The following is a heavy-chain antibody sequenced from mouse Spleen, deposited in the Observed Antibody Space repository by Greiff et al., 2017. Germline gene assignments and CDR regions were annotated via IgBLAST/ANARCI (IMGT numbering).Heavy chain of an antibody. CDR1: GYTFTSYW. CDR3: ARQRPGDWYFDV. V-gene: IGHV1-52*01. J-gene: IGHJ1*01. CDR2: IDPSDSET. Sequence: QVQLQQPGAELVRPGSSVKLSCKASGYTFTSYWMHWVKQRPIQGLEWIGNIDPSDSETHYNQKFKDKATLTVDKSSSTAYMQLSSLTSEDSAVYYCARQRPGDWYFDVWGAGTTVTVSS.